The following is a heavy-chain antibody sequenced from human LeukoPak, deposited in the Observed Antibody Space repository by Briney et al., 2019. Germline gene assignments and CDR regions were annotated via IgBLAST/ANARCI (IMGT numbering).Heavy chain of an antibody. V-gene: IGHV3-30*18. CDR2: ISFDGSNK. CDR3: AKPYYDFWSAYSGGGSMNV. D-gene: IGHD3-3*01. CDR1: GFTFSYYG. J-gene: IGHJ6*02. Sequence: PGGSLRLSCAASGFTFSYYGMHWVRQAPGKGLEWVAVISFDGSNKYYADSVKGRFAISRDNSENTLYLRMNSLRAEDTALYYCAKPYYDFWSAYSGGGSMNVWGQGTTVTVSS.